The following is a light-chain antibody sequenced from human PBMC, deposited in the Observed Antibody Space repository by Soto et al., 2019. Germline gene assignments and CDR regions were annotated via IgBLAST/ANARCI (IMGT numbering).Light chain of an antibody. CDR1: SSDVGGYNY. J-gene: IGLJ1*01. V-gene: IGLV2-14*01. CDR2: DVS. Sequence: QSVLTQPAYVSVSPGQSITISCTGTSSDVGGYNYVSWYQQHPGKAPKLMIYDVSNRPSGVSNRFSGSKSGNTASLTISGLQAEDEADYYCSSYTSSSTPYVFGTGTKVTVL. CDR3: SSYTSSSTPYV.